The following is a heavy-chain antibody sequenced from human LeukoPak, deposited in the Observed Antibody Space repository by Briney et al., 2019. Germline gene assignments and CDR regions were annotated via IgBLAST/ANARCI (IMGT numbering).Heavy chain of an antibody. Sequence: GGSLRLSCAASGFTVSNNYMRWVRQAPGKGLEWVSLIYSNGRTDYTDSVKGRFSISRDNAKNSLYLQMNSLRAEDTAVYYCSTAKFDNWGQGTLVTVSS. CDR2: IYSNGRT. CDR1: GFTVSNNY. CDR3: STAKFDN. V-gene: IGHV3-53*01. J-gene: IGHJ4*02.